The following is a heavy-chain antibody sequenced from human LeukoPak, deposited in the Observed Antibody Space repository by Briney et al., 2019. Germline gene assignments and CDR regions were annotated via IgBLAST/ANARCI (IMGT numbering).Heavy chain of an antibody. J-gene: IGHJ6*03. D-gene: IGHD3-10*01. V-gene: IGHV3-20*01. CDR3: AREFRHGSGSYQYYYYYYMDV. Sequence: GGSLRLSCAASGFTFDDYGMSWVRQAPGKGLEWVSGINWNGGSTGYADSVKGRFTISRDNAKNSLYLQMNSLRAEDTALYHCAREFRHGSGSYQYYYYYYMDVWGKGTTVTISS. CDR2: INWNGGST. CDR1: GFTFDDYG.